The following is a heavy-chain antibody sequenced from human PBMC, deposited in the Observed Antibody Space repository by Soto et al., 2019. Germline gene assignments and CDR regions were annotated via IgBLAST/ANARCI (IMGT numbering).Heavy chain of an antibody. D-gene: IGHD3-22*01. CDR1: GYTFTSYG. CDR3: ARYYYDSSGYYQDYYYYGMDV. Sequence: QVQLVQSGAEVKKPGASVKVSCKASGYTFTSYGISWVRQAPGQGLEWMGWISAYNGNTNYAQKLQGRVTMTTDTSTSTDYMELRSLRSDDTAVYYCARYYYDSSGYYQDYYYYGMDVWGQGTTVTVSS. J-gene: IGHJ6*02. V-gene: IGHV1-18*01. CDR2: ISAYNGNT.